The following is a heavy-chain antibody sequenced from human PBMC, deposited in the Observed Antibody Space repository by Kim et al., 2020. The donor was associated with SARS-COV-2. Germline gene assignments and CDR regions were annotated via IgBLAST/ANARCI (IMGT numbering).Heavy chain of an antibody. CDR3: ARHATKGTSLSERLGNYFDS. J-gene: IGHJ4*02. Sequence: SETLSLTCSVSGGSISSISYYWGWIRQPPGKGLEWIGTISYNGNSYYNPTLKRRVSLSVDTANDQFSLKLTSVTAADTALYYCARHATKGTSLSERLGNYFDSWGQGAPVTVSS. V-gene: IGHV4-39*01. CDR2: ISYNGNS. CDR1: GGSISSISYY. D-gene: IGHD2-2*01.